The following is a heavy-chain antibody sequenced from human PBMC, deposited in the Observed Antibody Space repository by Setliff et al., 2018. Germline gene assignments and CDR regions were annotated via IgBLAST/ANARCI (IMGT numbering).Heavy chain of an antibody. CDR3: CSGSYLFVY. J-gene: IGHJ4*02. D-gene: IGHD1-26*01. Sequence: LRLSCAASVFTFSGSAMHWVRQASGKGLECVGRIRSKANSYADSVKGRFTISRDNSKNTLYLQMNSLRAEDTAVYYCCSGSYLFVYWGQGSLVTV. CDR2: IRSKANSY. CDR1: VFTFSGSA. V-gene: IGHV3-73*01.